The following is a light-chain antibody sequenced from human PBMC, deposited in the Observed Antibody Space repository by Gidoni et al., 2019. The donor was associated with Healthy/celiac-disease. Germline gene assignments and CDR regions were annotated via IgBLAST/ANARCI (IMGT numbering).Light chain of an antibody. V-gene: IGKV3-20*01. J-gene: IGKJ2*01. CDR2: GAS. CDR1: QSVSSSY. CDR3: QQYGSSPYT. Sequence: ASQSVSSSYLAWYQQKPGQAPRLLIYGASSRATGIPDRFSGSGSGTDFTLTISRLEPEDFAVYYCQQYGSSPYTFGQGTKLEIK.